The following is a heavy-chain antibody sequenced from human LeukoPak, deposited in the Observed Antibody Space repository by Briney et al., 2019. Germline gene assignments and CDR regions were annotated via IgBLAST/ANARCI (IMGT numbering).Heavy chain of an antibody. CDR3: ARAWRPPEDSSGYSPDY. D-gene: IGHD3-22*01. J-gene: IGHJ4*02. CDR1: GYTFTSYG. Sequence: ASVKVSCKASGYTFTSYGISWVRQAPGQGLEWMGWISAYNGNTNYAQKFQGRVTMTTDTSTSTAYMELRSLRSDDTAVYYCARAWRPPEDSSGYSPDYCGQGTLVTVSS. V-gene: IGHV1-18*01. CDR2: ISAYNGNT.